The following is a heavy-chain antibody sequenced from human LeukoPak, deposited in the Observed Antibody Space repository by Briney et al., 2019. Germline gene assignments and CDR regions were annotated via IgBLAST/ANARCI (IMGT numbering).Heavy chain of an antibody. Sequence: ASVTVSCKASGYTFTGYYMHWVRQAPGQGLEWMGWINPNSGGTNYAQKFQGRVTMTRDTSISTAYMELSRLRSDDTAVYYCARNLEYSSSSGGWFDPWGQGTLVTVSS. J-gene: IGHJ5*02. V-gene: IGHV1-2*02. CDR2: INPNSGGT. CDR3: ARNLEYSSSSGGWFDP. CDR1: GYTFTGYY. D-gene: IGHD6-6*01.